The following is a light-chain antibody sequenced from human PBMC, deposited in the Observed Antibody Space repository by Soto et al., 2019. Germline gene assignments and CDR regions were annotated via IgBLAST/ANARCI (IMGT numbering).Light chain of an antibody. CDR3: QRRATWPPT. J-gene: IGKJ5*01. CDR1: QSVTSY. CDR2: DAS. V-gene: IGKV3-11*01. Sequence: EIVLTQSPATLSLSPGERATLSCRASQSVTSYLAWYQQKPGQAPRLLIYDASNRATGIPARFSGSGSGTDFTLTISSLEAEDFAIYYCQRRATWPPTFGHGTRLEIK.